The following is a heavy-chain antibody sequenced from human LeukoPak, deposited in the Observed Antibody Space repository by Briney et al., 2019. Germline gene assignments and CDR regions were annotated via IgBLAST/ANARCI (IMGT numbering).Heavy chain of an antibody. Sequence: PGGSLRLSCTVSGFTVSTNSMSWVRQAPGKGLEWVSFIYSDNTHYSDSVKGRFTISRDNSKNTLYLQMNSLRDEDTAVYYCARRAGAYSHPYDHWGQGTLVTVSS. CDR2: IYSDNT. V-gene: IGHV3-53*01. J-gene: IGHJ4*02. CDR3: ARRAGAYSHPYDH. D-gene: IGHD4/OR15-4a*01. CDR1: GFTVSTNS.